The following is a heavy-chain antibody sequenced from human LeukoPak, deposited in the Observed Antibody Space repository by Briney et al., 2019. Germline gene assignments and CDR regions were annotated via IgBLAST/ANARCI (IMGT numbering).Heavy chain of an antibody. V-gene: IGHV3-23*01. CDR2: ITSSGGGT. D-gene: IGHD2-21*01. Sequence: GGSLRLSCAASGFTFNIYAMSWVRQAPGKGLEWVSSITSSGGGTFYADSVKDRFTISRDNSKNTLYLQMSRLRAEDTAVYYCAKAPRVFASWFDPWGQGTLVTVSS. CDR1: GFTFNIYA. CDR3: AKAPRVFASWFDP. J-gene: IGHJ5*02.